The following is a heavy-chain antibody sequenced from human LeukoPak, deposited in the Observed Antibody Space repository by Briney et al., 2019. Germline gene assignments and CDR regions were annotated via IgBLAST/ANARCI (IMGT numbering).Heavy chain of an antibody. D-gene: IGHD3-16*01. CDR2: ISYDGSNK. CDR1: GFTFSSYA. J-gene: IGHJ4*02. V-gene: IGHV3-30-3*01. CDR3: ARVAYYDYVWGSSN. Sequence: PGGSLRLSCAASGFTFSSYAMHWVRQAPGKGLEWVAVISYDGSNKYYADSVKGRFTISRDNSKNTLCLQTNSLRAEDTAVYYCARVAYYDYVWGSSNWGQGTLVTVSS.